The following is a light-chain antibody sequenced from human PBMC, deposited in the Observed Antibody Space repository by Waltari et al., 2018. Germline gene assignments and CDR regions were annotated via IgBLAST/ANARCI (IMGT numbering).Light chain of an antibody. V-gene: IGLV1-51*01. CDR3: ATWDNSLTAVV. J-gene: IGLJ3*02. CDR1: SSTIGNHL. CDR2: DNY. Sequence: QSVLTQPPSGAAAPGQKVTISCSGSSSTIGNHLVSWYHQLPGSTPKLLINDNYKRPSGIPDRFSASKSGTSATLDITGLQIGDEADYYCATWDNSLTAVVFGGGTKLTVL.